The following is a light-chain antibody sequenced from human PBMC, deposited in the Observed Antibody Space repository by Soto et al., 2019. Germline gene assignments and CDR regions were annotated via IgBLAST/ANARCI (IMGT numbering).Light chain of an antibody. V-gene: IGLV2-8*01. CDR2: EVS. CDR3: SSFAGNNNLGL. Sequence: QSALTQPPSASGSPGQSVTISCTGTSSDVGGYNYVPWYQHHPGKAPKLMIYEVSKRPSGVPDRFSGSKSGNTASLTVSGLQAEDEADYYCSSFAGNNNLGLFGGGTKLTVL. CDR1: SSDVGGYNY. J-gene: IGLJ2*01.